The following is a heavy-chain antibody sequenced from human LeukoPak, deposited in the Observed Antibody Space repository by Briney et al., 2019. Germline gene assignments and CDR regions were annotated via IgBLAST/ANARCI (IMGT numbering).Heavy chain of an antibody. J-gene: IGHJ4*02. CDR2: IYYTGVT. V-gene: IGHV4-59*01. D-gene: IGHD2-15*01. Sequence: PSETLSLTCAVSSGSMSRYYGSWIRQPPGKGLEWIGYIYYTGVTNYSPSLKRRLTISLDTAMKQFSLNLRSVTAAETAMYYCARGGSGNPLDYWGQGTLVTVSS. CDR1: SGSMSRYY. CDR3: ARGGSGNPLDY.